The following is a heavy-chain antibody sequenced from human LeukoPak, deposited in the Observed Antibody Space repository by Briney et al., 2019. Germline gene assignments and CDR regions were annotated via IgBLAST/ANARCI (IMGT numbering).Heavy chain of an antibody. V-gene: IGHV3-66*01. J-gene: IGHJ4*02. CDR1: AFTVSSNY. D-gene: IGHD3-16*02. CDR3: ARIVAGSQDY. CDR2: LYSGGST. Sequence: LAGGSLRLSCAAYAFTVSSNYMSWVRQAPGKGLEGVSVLYSGGSTYYADSVKGRFTISRDNSKNTLYLQVNSLRVEDTAVYYCARIVAGSQDYWGQGTWSPSPQ.